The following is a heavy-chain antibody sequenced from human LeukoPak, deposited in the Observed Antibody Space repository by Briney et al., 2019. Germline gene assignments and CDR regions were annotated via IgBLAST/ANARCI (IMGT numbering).Heavy chain of an antibody. CDR1: GFTFSSYA. J-gene: IGHJ6*03. Sequence: GGSLRLSCAASGFTFSSYAMSWVRQAPGKGLEWVSAISGSGGSTYYADSVKGRFTISRDNSKNTLYLQMNSLRAEDTAVYYCAKVAQERLLWIGELLKPPVGRQNYYYYYYYMDVWGKGTTVTVSS. CDR2: ISGSGGST. D-gene: IGHD3-10*01. V-gene: IGHV3-23*01. CDR3: AKVAQERLLWIGELLKPPVGRQNYYYYYYYMDV.